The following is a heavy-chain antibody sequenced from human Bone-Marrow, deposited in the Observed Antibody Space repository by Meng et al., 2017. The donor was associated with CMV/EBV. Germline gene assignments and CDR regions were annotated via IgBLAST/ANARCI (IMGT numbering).Heavy chain of an antibody. CDR3: AGYIPGPDAFDI. J-gene: IGHJ3*02. CDR1: GGSISSGDYY. Sequence: SETLSLTCTVSGGSISSGDYYWNWIRQPPGKGLEWIGYIYYSGSTNYNPSLKSRVTISVDTSKNQFSLKLSSVTAADTAVYYCAGYIPGPDAFDIWGQGTMVTVSS. V-gene: IGHV4-61*08. CDR2: IYYSGST. D-gene: IGHD3-16*02.